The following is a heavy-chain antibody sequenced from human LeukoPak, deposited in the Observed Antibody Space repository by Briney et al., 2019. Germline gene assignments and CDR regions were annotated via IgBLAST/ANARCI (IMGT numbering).Heavy chain of an antibody. D-gene: IGHD3-3*01. CDR1: GGSFSGYY. J-gene: IGHJ6*02. CDR2: INHSGST. V-gene: IGHV4-34*01. CDR3: ARGWSGFHGMDV. Sequence: MASETLSLTCAVYGGSFSGYYWSWIRQPPGKGLEWIGEINHSGSTNYNPSLKSRVTISVDTSKNQFSLKLSSVTAADTAVYYCARGWSGFHGMDVWGQGTTVTVSS.